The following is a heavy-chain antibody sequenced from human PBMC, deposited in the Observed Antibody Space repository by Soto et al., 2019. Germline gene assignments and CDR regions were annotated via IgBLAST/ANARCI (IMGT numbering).Heavy chain of an antibody. Sequence: EVQLLESGGGLVQPGGSLRLSCAASGFTFDDYVMHWVRQAPGKGLEWVSGISWKSGTIGYADSVQGRFTISRDNAKNSLYLQMGSLRTEDTAFYYCAQEMSARSDSWLKWFDPWGQGNLVTVSS. D-gene: IGHD2-2*01. CDR3: AQEMSARSDSWLKWFDP. J-gene: IGHJ5*02. CDR2: ISWKSGTI. CDR1: GFTFDDYV. V-gene: IGHV3-9*01.